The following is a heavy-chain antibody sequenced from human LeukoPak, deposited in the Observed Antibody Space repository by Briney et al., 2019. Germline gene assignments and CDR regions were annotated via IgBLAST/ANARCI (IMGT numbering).Heavy chain of an antibody. CDR2: VYDSGNT. V-gene: IGHV4-59*01. J-gene: IGHJ4*02. D-gene: IGHD3-22*01. CDR1: GSSISGYY. CDR3: ARGDSHLHSSGYYYY. Sequence: SETLSLTCNVSGSSISGYYWSWIRQPPGKGLEWIGYVYDSGNTNYDPSLRSRVTISVDTSKDQFSLELSSVTAADTAVYYCARGDSHLHSSGYYYYWGQGTLVNVSS.